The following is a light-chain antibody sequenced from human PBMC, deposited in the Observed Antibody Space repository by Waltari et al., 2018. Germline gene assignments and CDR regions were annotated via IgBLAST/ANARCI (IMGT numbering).Light chain of an antibody. Sequence: TVMTQSPLSLPVTPGEPASISCRSSQSLLYSNGYNYLNWYLQKPGQSPQLLIYLGSNRASGVPDRFSGSGSGTDFTLTISSLQPEDFATYYCQESYGLPYTFGQGTKLEIK. V-gene: IGKV2-28*01. CDR3: QESYGLPYT. CDR2: LGS. CDR1: QSLLYSNGYNY. J-gene: IGKJ2*01.